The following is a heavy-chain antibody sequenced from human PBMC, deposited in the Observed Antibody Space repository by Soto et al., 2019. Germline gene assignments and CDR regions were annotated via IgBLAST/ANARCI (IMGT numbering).Heavy chain of an antibody. D-gene: IGHD3-10*01. J-gene: IGHJ6*02. CDR1: GGSISSSNW. V-gene: IGHV4-4*02. Sequence: SETLSLTCAVCGGSISSSNWWSWVRQPPGKGLEWIGEIYHSGSTNYNPSLKGRVTISVDKSKNQFSLKPSSVTAADTAVYYCARVPRITMVRGYYGMDVWGQGTTVTVSS. CDR3: ARVPRITMVRGYYGMDV. CDR2: IYHSGST.